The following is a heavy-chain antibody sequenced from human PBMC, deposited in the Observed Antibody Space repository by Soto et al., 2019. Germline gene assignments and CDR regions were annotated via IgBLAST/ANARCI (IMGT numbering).Heavy chain of an antibody. Sequence: QVQLVESGGGVVQPGRSLRLSCAASGFTFSSYGMHWVRQAPGKGLEWVAVIWYDGSNKYYADSVKGRFTISRDNSKNTLYLQMNSLRAEDTAVYYCARDLGVGSFYYWGQGTMVTVSS. D-gene: IGHD1-26*01. CDR1: GFTFSSYG. V-gene: IGHV3-33*01. CDR3: ARDLGVGSFYY. J-gene: IGHJ4*02. CDR2: IWYDGSNK.